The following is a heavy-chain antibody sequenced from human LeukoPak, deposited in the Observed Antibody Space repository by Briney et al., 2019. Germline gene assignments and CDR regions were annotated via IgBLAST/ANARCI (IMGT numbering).Heavy chain of an antibody. V-gene: IGHV3-21*01. D-gene: IGHD3-22*01. J-gene: IGHJ4*02. Sequence: TPGGSLRLSCAASGFTFSSYSMNWVRQAPGKGLEWVSSISSSSSYIYYADSVKGRFTISRDNAKNSLYLQMNSLRAEDTAVYYCARDSSYYDSSSQPFDYWGQGTLVTVSS. CDR2: ISSSSSYI. CDR1: GFTFSSYS. CDR3: ARDSSYYDSSSQPFDY.